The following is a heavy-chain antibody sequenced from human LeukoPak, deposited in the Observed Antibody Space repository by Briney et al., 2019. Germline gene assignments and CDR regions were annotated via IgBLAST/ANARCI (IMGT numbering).Heavy chain of an antibody. V-gene: IGHV3-66*02. CDR2: IYSGGST. CDR1: GFTVSSNY. D-gene: IGHD3-3*01. J-gene: IGHJ4*02. Sequence: GGSLRLSCAASGFTVSSNYMSWVRQAPGKGLEWVSVIYSGGSTYYADSVKGRFTISRDNSKNTLYLQMNSLRAEDTAVYYCARPFPRAYDFDYWGQGTLSPSPQ. CDR3: ARPFPRAYDFDY.